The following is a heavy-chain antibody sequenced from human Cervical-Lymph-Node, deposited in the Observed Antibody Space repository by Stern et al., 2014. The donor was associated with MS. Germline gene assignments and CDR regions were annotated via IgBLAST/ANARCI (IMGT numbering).Heavy chain of an antibody. J-gene: IGHJ4*02. D-gene: IGHD5-24*01. Sequence: QVQLVQSGPGLVKPSQTLSLTCALSGDSVSSNSAAWNWIRQSPSRGLEWLGRTYYRSTWYNDYAVSVKSRITITPDTSKNQFSLHLDSVTPEDTAVYYCARDSEEMATIFFFDYWGQGTLVTVSS. V-gene: IGHV6-1*01. CDR3: ARDSEEMATIFFFDY. CDR1: GDSVSSNSAA. CDR2: TYYRSTWYN.